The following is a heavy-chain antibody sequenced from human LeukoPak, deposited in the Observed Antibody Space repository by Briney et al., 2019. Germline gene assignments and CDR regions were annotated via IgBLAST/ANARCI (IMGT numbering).Heavy chain of an antibody. CDR1: GGSISSYY. J-gene: IGHJ4*02. CDR2: IYTSGST. CDR3: ARDHYGSGSYYNAFPYFDY. D-gene: IGHD3-10*01. V-gene: IGHV4-4*07. Sequence: SETLSLTCTVSGGSISSYYWSWIRQPAGKGLEWIGRIYTSGSTNYNPSLKSRVTMSVDTSKNQSSPKLSSVTAADTAVYYCARDHYGSGSYYNAFPYFDYWGQGTLVTVSS.